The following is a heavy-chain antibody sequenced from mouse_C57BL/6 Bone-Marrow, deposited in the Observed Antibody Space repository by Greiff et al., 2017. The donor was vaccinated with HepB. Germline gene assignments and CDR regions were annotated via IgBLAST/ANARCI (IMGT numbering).Heavy chain of an antibody. CDR1: GFTFTDYY. D-gene: IGHD6-2*01. CDR2: IRNKANGYTT. Sequence: DVKLVESGGGLVQPGGSLSLSCAASGFTFTDYYMSWVRQPPGKALEWLGFIRNKANGYTTEYSASVKGRFTISRDNSQSILYLQMNALRAEDSATYYCARYKGLSGSQAWFAYWGQGTLVTVSA. V-gene: IGHV7-3*01. J-gene: IGHJ3*01. CDR3: ARYKGLSGSQAWFAY.